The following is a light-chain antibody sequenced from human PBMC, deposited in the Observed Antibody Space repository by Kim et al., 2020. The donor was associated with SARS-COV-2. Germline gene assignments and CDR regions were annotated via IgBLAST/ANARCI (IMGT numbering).Light chain of an antibody. CDR1: QLGDKY. CDR3: QAWDTTVV. Sequence: VSVSPGQTASITCSGDQLGDKYVCWYQQRPGQSPVLVIYQDKNRPSGIHERFSGSNSGNTATLTISGTQAMDEADYYCQAWDTTVVFGGGTQLTVL. J-gene: IGLJ2*01. CDR2: QDK. V-gene: IGLV3-1*01.